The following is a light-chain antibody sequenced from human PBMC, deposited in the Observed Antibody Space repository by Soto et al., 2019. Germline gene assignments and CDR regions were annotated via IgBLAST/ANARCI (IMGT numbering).Light chain of an antibody. CDR2: TNN. V-gene: IGLV1-44*01. CDR1: SSNIGSNT. CDR3: AAWDDSLSGVV. J-gene: IGLJ2*01. Sequence: QPVLTQPPSASGTPGQRVTISCSGSSSNIGSNTVNWYQKLPGTAPKLLIYTNNLRPSGVPDRFSGSKSGTSASLAISGLQSEDEADYYCAAWDDSLSGVVFGGGTKLTV.